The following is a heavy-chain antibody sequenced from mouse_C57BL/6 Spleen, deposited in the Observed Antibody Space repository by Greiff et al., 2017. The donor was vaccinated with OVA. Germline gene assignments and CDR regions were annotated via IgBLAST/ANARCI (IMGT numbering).Heavy chain of an antibody. Sequence: VQLVESGPGLVQPSQSLSITCTVSGFSLTSYGVHWVRQSPGKGLEWLGVIWSGGSTDYNAAFISRLSISKDNSKSQVFFKMNSLQADDTAIYYCARENYDYERNAMDYWGQGTSVTVSS. CDR3: ARENYDYERNAMDY. J-gene: IGHJ4*01. CDR1: GFSLTSYG. D-gene: IGHD2-4*01. V-gene: IGHV2-2*01. CDR2: IWSGGST.